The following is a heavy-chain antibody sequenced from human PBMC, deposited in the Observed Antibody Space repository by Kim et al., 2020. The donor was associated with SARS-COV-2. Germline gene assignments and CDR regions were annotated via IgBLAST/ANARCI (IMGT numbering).Heavy chain of an antibody. V-gene: IGHV4-31*03. Sequence: SETLSLTCTVSGGSISGDGYYWTWIRQHPGKGLEWIGHIYYSGNTYYSPSLKSRLTMSVDTSKNQFSLRLSSVNAADTAVYYCARTYYYGRENYRVVGHTMDVWGQGTTVTVSS. CDR1: GGSISGDGYY. J-gene: IGHJ6*02. CDR2: IYYSGNT. D-gene: IGHD3-10*01. CDR3: ARTYYYGRENYRVVGHTMDV.